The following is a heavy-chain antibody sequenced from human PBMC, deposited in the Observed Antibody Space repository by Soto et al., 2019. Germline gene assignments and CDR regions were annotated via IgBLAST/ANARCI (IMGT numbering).Heavy chain of an antibody. Sequence: KISSKGSGDNFGAYWIGWMRKMPGKGLEWMGIIFPGDSDTRFRPSFQGQVTISVDRSINTAYLQWSSLKASDTAMYFCARGGIIGTPPGYWGQGTQVTVPS. J-gene: IGHJ4*02. D-gene: IGHD1-7*01. V-gene: IGHV5-51*01. CDR3: ARGGIIGTPPGY. CDR2: IFPGDSDT. CDR1: GDNFGAYW.